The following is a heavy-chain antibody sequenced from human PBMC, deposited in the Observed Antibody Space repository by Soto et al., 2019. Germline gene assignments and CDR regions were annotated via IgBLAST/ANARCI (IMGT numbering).Heavy chain of an antibody. CDR1: GFNFSDYY. J-gene: IGHJ4*02. V-gene: IGHV3-11*06. CDR2: ISSSSRDT. D-gene: IGHD3-22*01. Sequence: QMQLVESGRGLVKPGGSLRLSCAASGFNFSDYYMSWIRQAPGKGLEWISYISSSSRDTEYADSVKGRFMISRDNAKRSMSLQMNSLRVEDTAIYYCARWLEVLTTSDSWGQGTLVTVSS. CDR3: ARWLEVLTTSDS.